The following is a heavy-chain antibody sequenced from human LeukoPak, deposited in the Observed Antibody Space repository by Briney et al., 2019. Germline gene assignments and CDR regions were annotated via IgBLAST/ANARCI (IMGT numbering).Heavy chain of an antibody. Sequence: SETLSLTCTVSGGSISSHYWSWIRQPPGKGLKWIGYIYYSGSTNYNPSLKSRVTISVDTSKNQFSLKLSSVTAADTAVYYCARIDYGDYGYFDYWGQGTLVTVSS. CDR2: IYYSGST. J-gene: IGHJ4*02. V-gene: IGHV4-59*11. CDR1: GGSISSHY. CDR3: ARIDYGDYGYFDY. D-gene: IGHD4-17*01.